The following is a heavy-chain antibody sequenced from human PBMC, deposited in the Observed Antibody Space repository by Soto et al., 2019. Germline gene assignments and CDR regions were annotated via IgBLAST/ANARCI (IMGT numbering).Heavy chain of an antibody. CDR1: GGSFSGYY. CDR3: ASTSYYYGSGSHTSGGWFDP. V-gene: IGHV4-34*01. CDR2: INHSGST. D-gene: IGHD3-10*01. J-gene: IGHJ5*02. Sequence: PSETLSLTCAVYGGSFSGYYWSWIRQPPGKGLEWIGEINHSGSTNYNPSLKSRVTISVDTSKNQFSLKLSSVTAADTAVYYCASTSYYYGSGSHTSGGWFDPWGQGTLVTVSS.